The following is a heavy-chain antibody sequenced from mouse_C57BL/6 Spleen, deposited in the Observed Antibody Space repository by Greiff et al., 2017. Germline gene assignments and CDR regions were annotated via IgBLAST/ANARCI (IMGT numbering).Heavy chain of an antibody. V-gene: IGHV1-53*01. J-gene: IGHJ2*01. D-gene: IGHD2-4*01. CDR3: ARGVPMITYYFDY. Sequence: VQLQQSGTELVKPGASVKLSCKASGYTFTSYWMHWVKQRPGQGLEWIGNINPSNGGTNYNEKFKSKATLTVDKSSSTAYMQLSSLTSEDSAVYYCARGVPMITYYFDYWGQGTTLTVSS. CDR2: INPSNGGT. CDR1: GYTFTSYW.